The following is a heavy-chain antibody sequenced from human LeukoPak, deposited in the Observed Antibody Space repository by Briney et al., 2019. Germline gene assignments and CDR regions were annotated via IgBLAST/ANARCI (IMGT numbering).Heavy chain of an antibody. V-gene: IGHV1-18*01. CDR1: GYTFTSYG. J-gene: IGHJ6*02. CDR2: ISAYNGNT. CDR3: ARDGPQSQWLVYYYYYGMDV. Sequence: EASVKVSCTASGYTFTSYGISWVRQAPGQGPEWMGWISAYNGNTNYAQKLQGRVTMTTDTSTSTAYMELRSLRSDDTAVYYCARDGPQSQWLVYYYYYGMDVWGQGTTVTVSS. D-gene: IGHD6-19*01.